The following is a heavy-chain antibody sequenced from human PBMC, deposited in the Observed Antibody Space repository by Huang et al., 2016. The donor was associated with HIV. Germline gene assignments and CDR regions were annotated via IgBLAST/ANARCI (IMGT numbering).Heavy chain of an antibody. V-gene: IGHV3-48*01. CDR2: FSSIVGSM. CDR1: GFTFSSRT. Sequence: EVQLVESGGGLAQPGGSLRLSCAVSGFTFSSRTMNWVRQAPGKGLEGVSYFSSIVGSMFYADSVKGRFTISRDNAKNSLYLQMNSLRAEDTAVYFCARFGSYYYGSGSYLDAFDIWGQGTMVTVSS. D-gene: IGHD3-10*01. CDR3: ARFGSYYYGSGSYLDAFDI. J-gene: IGHJ3*02.